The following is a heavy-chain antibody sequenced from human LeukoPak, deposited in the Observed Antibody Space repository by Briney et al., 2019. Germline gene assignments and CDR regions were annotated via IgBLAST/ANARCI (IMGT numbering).Heavy chain of an antibody. J-gene: IGHJ2*01. CDR3: VRGQCFFAF. CDR1: GGSFSGYY. CDR2: VHYSGSA. D-gene: IGHD3-16*01. V-gene: IGHV4-34*01. Sequence: PSETLSLTCAVYGGSFSGYYWSWIRQPPGKGLEWIGEVHYSGSANYNPPLKSRVTISVDTSKNQFSLTLTSVTAADTAVYYCVRGQCFFAFWGRGTPVTVSS.